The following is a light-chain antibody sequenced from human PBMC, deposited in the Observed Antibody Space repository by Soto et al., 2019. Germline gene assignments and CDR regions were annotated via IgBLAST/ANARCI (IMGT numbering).Light chain of an antibody. CDR3: ETWDSNIRV. CDR2: LEGSGSY. J-gene: IGLJ2*01. V-gene: IGLV4-60*03. CDR1: SGHRSYI. Sequence: QAVLTQSSSASASLGSSVTLTCTLSSGHRSYIIAWHQQQPGKAPRYLMKLEGSGSYNKGSGVPDRFSGSSSGADRYLTMSNLQSEDEADYYCETWDSNIRVFGGGTKLTVL.